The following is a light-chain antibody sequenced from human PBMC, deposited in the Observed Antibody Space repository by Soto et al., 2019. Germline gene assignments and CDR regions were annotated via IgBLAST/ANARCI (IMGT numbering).Light chain of an antibody. Sequence: EIVLTQSPGTPSLSPGERATLSCRASQSVSNNVAWYQQKPGQAPRLLILGASTRATGIPARFSGSGSGTEFTLSISSLQSEDFAVYYCQHRGEWPPGATFGQGTRLEIK. V-gene: IGKV3-15*01. CDR1: QSVSNN. CDR3: QHRGEWPPGAT. J-gene: IGKJ5*01. CDR2: GAS.